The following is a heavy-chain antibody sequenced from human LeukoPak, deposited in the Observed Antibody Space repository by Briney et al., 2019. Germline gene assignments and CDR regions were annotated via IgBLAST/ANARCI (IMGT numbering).Heavy chain of an antibody. CDR2: IYFSGST. Sequence: PSETLSLTCTDSGGSISNYYWSWIRQPPGKGLKCIGYIYFSGSTNYNPSLKSRVTISVDTSKNQFSLKLSSVTAADTAVYYCARHGGYSSPYLHWGQGTLVTVSS. V-gene: IGHV4-59*08. CDR1: GGSISNYY. J-gene: IGHJ1*01. CDR3: ARHGGYSSPYLH. D-gene: IGHD6-13*01.